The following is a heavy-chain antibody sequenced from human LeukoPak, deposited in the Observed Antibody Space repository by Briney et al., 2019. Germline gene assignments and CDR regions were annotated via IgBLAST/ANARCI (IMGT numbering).Heavy chain of an antibody. V-gene: IGHV3-48*02. D-gene: IGHD4-17*01. CDR2: ISSSSSTI. Sequence: PGGSLRLSCAASGFIFSSYSMNWGRQAPGKGLEWVSHISSSSSTIYYADSVKGRFTISRDNAKNSLYLQMSSLRDEDTAVYYCARDRGYGDYVGAFDIWGQGTMVTVSS. CDR3: ARDRGYGDYVGAFDI. J-gene: IGHJ3*02. CDR1: GFIFSSYS.